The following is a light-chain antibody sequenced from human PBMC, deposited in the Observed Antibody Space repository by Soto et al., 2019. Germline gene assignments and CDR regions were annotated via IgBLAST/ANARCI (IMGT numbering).Light chain of an antibody. V-gene: IGKV3-20*01. Sequence: EIVLTQSPGTLSLSPGERATLSCRASQSVSSSLAWYQQKPGQAPRLLLYGASSRATGIPDRFSGSGSGPDFNLTISRLEPEDFAVYFCQHYGSSRTFGQGTKVEIK. CDR2: GAS. J-gene: IGKJ1*01. CDR3: QHYGSSRT. CDR1: QSVSSS.